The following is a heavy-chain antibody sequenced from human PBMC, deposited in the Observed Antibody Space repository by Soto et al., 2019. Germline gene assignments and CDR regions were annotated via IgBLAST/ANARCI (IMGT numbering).Heavy chain of an antibody. V-gene: IGHV4-39*01. D-gene: IGHD2-8*01. CDR1: GDSVSNSNYY. CDR2: VYYRGRS. Sequence: SETLSLTCTVSGDSVSNSNYYWGWIRQPPGKGLEWIGSVYYRGRSYSKSSVKSRVTISVDTSKNQFSLNLNSVTASDTAVYFCVSQRTSVLTPAGFDYWGPGALVTVSS. CDR3: VSQRTSVLTPAGFDY. J-gene: IGHJ4*02.